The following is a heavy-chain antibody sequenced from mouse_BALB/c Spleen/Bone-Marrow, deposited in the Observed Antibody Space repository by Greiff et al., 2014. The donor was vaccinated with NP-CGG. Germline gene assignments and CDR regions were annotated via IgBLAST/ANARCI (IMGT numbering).Heavy chain of an antibody. V-gene: IGHV1S33*01. CDR1: GYTFTSYD. D-gene: IGHD2-2*01. Sequence: SGPELVKPGALVKISCKASGYTFTSYDINWVTQRPGQGLEWIGWIYPGDGSTKYNEKFKGKATLTADKSSSTVYMQLSSLTSNNSSVYFSSRGCGYDAYWYFDVWGAGTTVTVSS. CDR3: SRGCGYDAYWYFDV. CDR2: IYPGDGST. J-gene: IGHJ1*01.